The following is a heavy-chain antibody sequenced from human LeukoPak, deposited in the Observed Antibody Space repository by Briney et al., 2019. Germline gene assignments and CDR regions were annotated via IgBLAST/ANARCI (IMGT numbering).Heavy chain of an antibody. CDR2: ISHSGST. Sequence: PSETLSLTCAVYGGSFSAYYWSWIRQPPGKGLEWIGEISHSGSTNYNPSLKSRVTISVDTSKNQFSLKLSSVTAADTAVYYCAAVETFGEIYWGQGTLVTVSS. CDR1: GGSFSAYY. J-gene: IGHJ4*02. D-gene: IGHD3-10*01. V-gene: IGHV4-34*01. CDR3: AAVETFGEIY.